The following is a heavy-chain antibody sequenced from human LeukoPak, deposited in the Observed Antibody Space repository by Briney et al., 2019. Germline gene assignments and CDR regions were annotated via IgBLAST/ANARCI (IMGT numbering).Heavy chain of an antibody. V-gene: IGHV3-23*01. Sequence: PGGSLRLSCVASGFTFTNYGMSWVSQAPGKGLEWLSGISMTGGSTYYPDSVKGRFTISRDNSKNTLYLQMNSLRAEDSAVYYCARDPRIQGYPYGTVLDYWGQGTLVTVSA. CDR2: ISMTGGST. D-gene: IGHD3-10*01. CDR3: ARDPRIQGYPYGTVLDY. J-gene: IGHJ4*02. CDR1: GFTFTNYG.